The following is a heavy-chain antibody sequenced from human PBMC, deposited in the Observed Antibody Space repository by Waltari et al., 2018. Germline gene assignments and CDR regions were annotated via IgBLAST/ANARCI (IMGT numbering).Heavy chain of an antibody. D-gene: IGHD3-22*01. Sequence: QVQLQQWGAGLLKPSETLSLTCAVYGGTFNDHYWNWIRQPPGKGLEWIGQINDSGSTNYNPSLRSRVTISGDTSKNQFSLNLSSVTAADTAVYYCASSYYDTSGYSPFDYWGQGTLVTVSS. V-gene: IGHV4-34*01. CDR2: INDSGST. CDR3: ASSYYDTSGYSPFDY. CDR1: GGTFNDHY. J-gene: IGHJ4*02.